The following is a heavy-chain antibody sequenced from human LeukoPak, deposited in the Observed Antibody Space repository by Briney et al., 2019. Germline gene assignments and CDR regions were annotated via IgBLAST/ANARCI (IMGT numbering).Heavy chain of an antibody. CDR2: IYGGGSS. Sequence: PGGSLRLSCAASGFTVSSNYMTWVRQAPGKGLEWVSVIYGGGSSYYADSVKGRFTMSRDNSKNTLYLQMNTLRAEDTAVYYCARGLGRAFDIWGQGTMVTVSS. D-gene: IGHD7-27*01. CDR1: GFTVSSNY. CDR3: ARGLGRAFDI. J-gene: IGHJ3*02. V-gene: IGHV3-53*01.